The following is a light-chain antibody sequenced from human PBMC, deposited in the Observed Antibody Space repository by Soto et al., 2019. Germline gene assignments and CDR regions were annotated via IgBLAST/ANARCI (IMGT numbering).Light chain of an antibody. V-gene: IGKV3-15*01. CDR3: QQYNDWIMYS. CDR1: QSVYNK. J-gene: IGKJ2*01. Sequence: EIVMTQSPATLSVSPGERATLSCRASQSVYNKFAWYQQRPGQAPRLLIYGASTRATGIPARFSGGGSGTEFSLTISSLQSEDFAVYYCQQYNDWIMYSFGQGTRLEIK. CDR2: GAS.